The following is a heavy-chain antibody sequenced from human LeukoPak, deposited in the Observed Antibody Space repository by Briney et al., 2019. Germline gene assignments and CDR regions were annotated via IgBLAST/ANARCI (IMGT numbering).Heavy chain of an antibody. V-gene: IGHV3-15*01. Sequence: GGSLRLSCAASGFTFSNAWMSWVRQAPGKGLEWVGGIKSKTDGGTTDYAAPVKGRFTISRDDSKNTLYLQMNSLKTEDTAVYYCTRGNYGDYWGQGTLVTVSS. CDR1: GFTFSNAW. J-gene: IGHJ4*02. CDR3: TRGNYGDY. CDR2: IKSKTDGGTT. D-gene: IGHD4-17*01.